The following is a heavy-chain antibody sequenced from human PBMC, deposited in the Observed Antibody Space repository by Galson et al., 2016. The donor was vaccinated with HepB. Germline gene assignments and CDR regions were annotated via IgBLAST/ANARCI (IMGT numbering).Heavy chain of an antibody. J-gene: IGHJ6*03. V-gene: IGHV4-34*01. CDR2: ISHSGNA. D-gene: IGHD3-3*01. CDR1: GGSFSGYY. Sequence: ETLSLTCAVYGGSFSGYYWSWIRQPPGKGLEWIGEISHSGNANYNPSLKSRATISVDTSKNQFSLKLTSLTAADTAVYYCAREPSSTIFAVVHYYYYMDVGVGGTAVNFSS. CDR3: AREPSSTIFAVVHYYYYMDV.